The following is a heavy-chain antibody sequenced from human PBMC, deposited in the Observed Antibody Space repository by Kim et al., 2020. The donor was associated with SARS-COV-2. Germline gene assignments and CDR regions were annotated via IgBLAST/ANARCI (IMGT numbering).Heavy chain of an antibody. CDR2: FGTAGET. J-gene: IGHJ6*02. Sequence: GGSLRLSCAASGFTFGGHYMHWVRQGSGKGLEWVSAFGTAGETFYSGPVKGRFIISRENGRNSLFLQMDSLKVGETAMYYCARGIHQWLGVDVWGQGTTVTVSS. CDR1: GFTFGGHY. CDR3: ARGIHQWLGVDV. D-gene: IGHD5-18*01. V-gene: IGHV3-13*04.